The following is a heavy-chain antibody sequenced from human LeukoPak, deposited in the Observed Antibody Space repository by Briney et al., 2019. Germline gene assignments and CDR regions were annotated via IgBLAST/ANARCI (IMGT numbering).Heavy chain of an antibody. V-gene: IGHV4-39*07. J-gene: IGHJ6*03. CDR1: DASISSSNYY. CDR2: IYYSGST. CDR3: ARSPGEGYYYYYYMDV. Sequence: SETLSLTCTVSDASISSSNYYWGWIRQPPGKGLEWIGSIYYSGSTYYNPSLKSRVTISVDTSKNQFSLKLSSVTAADTAVYYCARSPGEGYYYYYYMDVWGKGTTVTVSS. D-gene: IGHD7-27*01.